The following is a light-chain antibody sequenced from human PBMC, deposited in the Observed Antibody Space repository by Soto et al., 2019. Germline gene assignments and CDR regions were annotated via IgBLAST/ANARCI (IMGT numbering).Light chain of an antibody. CDR2: GAS. V-gene: IGKV3-15*01. J-gene: IGKJ3*01. CDR1: QSVSSN. CDR3: QPSNSFPPLFT. Sequence: EIVMTQSPATLSVSPGERATLSCRASQSVSSNLAWYQQKPGQTPRLLIYGASTRATGIPARFSGSGSGTEFTLTISSLQPGDFATYYCQPSNSFPPLFTFGPGTKVHI.